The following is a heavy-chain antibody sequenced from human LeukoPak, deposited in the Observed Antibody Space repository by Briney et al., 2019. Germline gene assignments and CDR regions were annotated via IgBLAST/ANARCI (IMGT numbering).Heavy chain of an antibody. CDR1: GGTFSSYA. D-gene: IGHD6-13*01. J-gene: IGHJ6*02. V-gene: IGHV1-69*04. CDR3: ARGIAAAGIGPTSGAGYGMDV. Sequence: GASVKVSCKASGGTFSSYAISWVRQAPGQGLEWMGRIIPILGIANYAQKFQGRVTITADKSTSTAYMELSSLRSEDTAVYYCARGIAAAGIGPTSGAGYGMDVWGQGTTVTVSS. CDR2: IIPILGIA.